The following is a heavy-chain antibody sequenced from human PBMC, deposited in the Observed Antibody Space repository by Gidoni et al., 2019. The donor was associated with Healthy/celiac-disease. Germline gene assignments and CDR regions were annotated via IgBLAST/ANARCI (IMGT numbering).Heavy chain of an antibody. Sequence: QVQLVQSGAEVKKPGSSVTVSCKASGGTFSSYAISWVRQAPGQGLEWMGGIIPIFGTANYAQKFQGRVTITADESTSTAYMELSSLRSEDTAVYYCARPDCSGGSCYPKYFQHWGQGTLVTVSS. J-gene: IGHJ1*01. CDR3: ARPDCSGGSCYPKYFQH. D-gene: IGHD2-15*01. CDR1: GGTFSSYA. CDR2: IIPIFGTA. V-gene: IGHV1-69*01.